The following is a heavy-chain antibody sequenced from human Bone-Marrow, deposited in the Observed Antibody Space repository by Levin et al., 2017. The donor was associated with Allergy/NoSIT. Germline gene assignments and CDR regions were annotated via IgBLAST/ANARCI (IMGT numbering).Heavy chain of an antibody. Sequence: VSGPTLVKPTQTLTLTCTFSGFSLTTRGVGVGWIRQPPGKALEWLALVYDKRFSPFLKSRLNFTKDTSKNQVVLTVTSMDPVDTATYYCVHSSAKGQKQEAFVMWGQGTMVTVSS. D-gene: IGHD3-10*01. V-gene: IGHV2-5*01. CDR1: GFSLTTRGVG. J-gene: IGHJ3*02. CDR3: VHSSAKGQKQEAFVM. CDR2: VYDK.